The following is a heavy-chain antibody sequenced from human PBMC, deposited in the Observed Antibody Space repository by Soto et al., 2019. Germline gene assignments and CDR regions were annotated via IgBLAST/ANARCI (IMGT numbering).Heavy chain of an antibody. D-gene: IGHD6-6*01. J-gene: IGHJ5*02. CDR1: GYTFHTYG. V-gene: IGHV1-18*01. CDR2: ISTYNGNT. Sequence: GASVKVSCKASGYTFHTYGITWVRQAPGQGLEWMGWISTYNGNTEYVQKFQDRVTMTTDPSTRTAYMELRSLISDDTAVYYCARKSSSSSWFDPWGQGTLVTVSS. CDR3: ARKSSSSSWFDP.